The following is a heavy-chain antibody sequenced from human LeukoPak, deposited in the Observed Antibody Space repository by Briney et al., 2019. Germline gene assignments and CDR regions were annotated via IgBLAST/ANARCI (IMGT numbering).Heavy chain of an antibody. V-gene: IGHV4-39*01. CDR2: IYYSGST. CDR3: ARHGDGDQLGDERFFDY. Sequence: PSETLSLTCTVSGGSISSSSYYWGWIRQPPGKGLEWIGSIYYSGSTYYNPSLKSRVTISVDTSKNQFSLKLSSVTAADTAVYYCARHGDGDQLGDERFFDYWGQGTLVTVSS. D-gene: IGHD4-17*01. J-gene: IGHJ4*02. CDR1: GGSISSSSYY.